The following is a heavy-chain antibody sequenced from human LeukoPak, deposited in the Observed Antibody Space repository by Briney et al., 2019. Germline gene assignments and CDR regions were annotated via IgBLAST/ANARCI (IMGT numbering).Heavy chain of an antibody. D-gene: IGHD2-2*01. CDR1: GGSFSGYY. CDR3: ARAAGHCSSTSCYYYYGMDV. Sequence: SETLSLTCAVYGGSFSGYYWSWIRQPPGKGLEWIGEINHSGSTNYNPSLESRVTISVDTSKNQFSLKLSSVTAADTAVYYCARAAGHCSSTSCYYYYGMDVWGQGTTVTVSS. CDR2: INHSGST. V-gene: IGHV4-34*01. J-gene: IGHJ6*02.